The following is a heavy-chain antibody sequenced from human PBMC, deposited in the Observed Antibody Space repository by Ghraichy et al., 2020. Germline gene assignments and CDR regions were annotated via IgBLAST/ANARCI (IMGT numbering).Heavy chain of an antibody. CDR3: AINTPYCSSTSCLGFDY. J-gene: IGHJ4*02. Sequence: LSLTCAASGFTFSSYGMHWVRQAPGKGLEWVAVIWYDGSNKYYADSVKGRFTISRDNSKNTLYLQMNSLRAEDTAVYYCAINTPYCSSTSCLGFDYWGQGTLVTVSS. V-gene: IGHV3-33*01. CDR1: GFTFSSYG. D-gene: IGHD2-2*01. CDR2: IWYDGSNK.